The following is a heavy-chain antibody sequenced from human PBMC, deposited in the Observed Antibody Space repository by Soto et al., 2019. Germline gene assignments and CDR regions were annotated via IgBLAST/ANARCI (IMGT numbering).Heavy chain of an antibody. CDR3: AGIVQPRYYSGMDI. Sequence: QVQLVQSGAEVKKPGSSEKVSCKASGGTFSSYAISWVLQAPGQGLGWMGGIIPIFGTANYAQKFQGRVTITADEYTSTAYIELSSLGSEHTAVYYCAGIVQPRYYSGMDIWGQATPVTSSS. J-gene: IGHJ6*01. CDR2: IIPIFGTA. CDR1: GGTFSSYA. V-gene: IGHV1-69*12. D-gene: IGHD3-22*01.